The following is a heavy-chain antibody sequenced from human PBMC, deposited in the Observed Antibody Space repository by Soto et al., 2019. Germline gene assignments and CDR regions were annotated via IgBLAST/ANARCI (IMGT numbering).Heavy chain of an antibody. CDR2: INSDGSST. D-gene: IGHD3-22*01. Sequence: EVQLVESGGGLVQPGGSLRLSCAASGFIFSSYWMHWVRQAPGKGLVWVSRINSDGSSTSYADSVKGRFTISRDNAKNTLYLQMNSLRAEDTAVHYCASKPSYYYDSSGNYWGQGTLVTVSS. CDR3: ASKPSYYYDSSGNY. J-gene: IGHJ4*02. CDR1: GFIFSSYW. V-gene: IGHV3-74*01.